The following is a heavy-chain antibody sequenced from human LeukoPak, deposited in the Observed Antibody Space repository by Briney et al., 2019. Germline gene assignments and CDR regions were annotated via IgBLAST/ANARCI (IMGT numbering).Heavy chain of an antibody. CDR1: GGTFSSYA. Sequence: ASVKVSCKDSGGTFSSYAISWVRQAPGQGLEWVGGIIPIFGTANYAQKFQGRVTITADESTSTAYMEMSSLRSEDTAVYYCARGIAVAGQYYYGMDVWGQGTTVTVSS. D-gene: IGHD6-19*01. CDR2: IIPIFGTA. CDR3: ARGIAVAGQYYYGMDV. J-gene: IGHJ6*02. V-gene: IGHV1-69*13.